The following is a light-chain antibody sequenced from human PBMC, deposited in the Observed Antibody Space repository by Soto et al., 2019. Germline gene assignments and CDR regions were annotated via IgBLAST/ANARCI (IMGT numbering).Light chain of an antibody. J-gene: IGLJ3*02. CDR2: EVS. CDR1: SSDVGAYNY. CDR3: SSYTSSSPWV. V-gene: IGLV2-14*01. Sequence: QSVLTQPASVSGSPGQSITMSCTGTSSDVGAYNYVSWYQQHPGKAPKLMIYEVSNRPSGVSNRFSGSKAGNTASLTISGLQAEDEADYYCSSYTSSSPWVFGGGTQLTVL.